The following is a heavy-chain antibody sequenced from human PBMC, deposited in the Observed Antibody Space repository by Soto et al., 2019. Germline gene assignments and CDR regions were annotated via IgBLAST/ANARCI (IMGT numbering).Heavy chain of an antibody. CDR2: LTRGGTS. J-gene: IGHJ4*02. Sequence: EVHLLESGGDLVQPGGSLRLSCAASGFTFSDYSMSWVRQTPERGLEWVSSLTRGGTSDYADSFQGRFTVARDNSKNTVSLKMHSLRAEDKALYYCTKRTTTVPTPGNDFDSWGQGILVTVS. D-gene: IGHD1-1*01. CDR1: GFTFSDYS. V-gene: IGHV3-23*01. CDR3: TKRTTTVPTPGNDFDS.